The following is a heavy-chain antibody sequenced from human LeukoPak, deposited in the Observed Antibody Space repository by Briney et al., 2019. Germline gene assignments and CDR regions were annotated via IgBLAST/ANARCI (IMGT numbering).Heavy chain of an antibody. V-gene: IGHV3-11*03. CDR2: ISSGSSYT. CDR3: ARSRGMVPGA. D-gene: IGHD2-2*01. Sequence: GGSLRLSCAASGFTFSDYYMSWIRQAPGKGLEWVSYISSGSSYTNYADSVKGRFTISRHNAKNSVYLQMNSLRAEDTAVYYCARSRGMVPGASGQGTLVTVSS. J-gene: IGHJ5*02. CDR1: GFTFSDYY.